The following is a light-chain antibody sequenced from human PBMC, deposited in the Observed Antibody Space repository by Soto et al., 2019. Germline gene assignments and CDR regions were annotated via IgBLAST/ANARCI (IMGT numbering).Light chain of an antibody. CDR3: QQYGSPGT. J-gene: IGKJ1*01. CDR2: GAS. CDR1: QSVSNNY. V-gene: IGKV3-20*01. Sequence: EIVLTQSPGTLSLSPGERATLSCRASQSVSNNYLAWYQQKPGQAPRLLIYGASNRATGIPDRFSGSGSGTDFTLTISRLEPEDFAVYYCQQYGSPGTFGQGTKVDIX.